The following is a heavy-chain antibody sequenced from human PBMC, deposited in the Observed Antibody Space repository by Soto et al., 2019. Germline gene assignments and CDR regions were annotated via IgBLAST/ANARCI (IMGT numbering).Heavy chain of an antibody. D-gene: IGHD3-10*01. Sequence: PGGSLRLSCAASGFTFSTYTMSWVRQAPGKGLEWVSSITGGGGATYYADSVKGRFTISRDNSRNTLHLQMNSLRAEDTAVYYCATVPPRSGRGYWGQGTLVTVSS. V-gene: IGHV3-23*01. CDR2: ITGGGGAT. CDR1: GFTFSTYT. J-gene: IGHJ4*02. CDR3: ATVPPRSGRGY.